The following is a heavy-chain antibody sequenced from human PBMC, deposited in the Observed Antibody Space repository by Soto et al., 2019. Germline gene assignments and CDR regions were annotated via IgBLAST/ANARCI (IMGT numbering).Heavy chain of an antibody. CDR1: GYNFANYW. CDR3: AAGYSTGLDGFDV. Sequence: GESLKISCQGSGYNFANYWIGWVRQMPGKGLECMGMIFPGDSETKYSLSLQGQVSISADKSISTAYLQWSTLKASDTAMYYCAAGYSTGLDGFDVWGQGTMVTV. CDR2: IFPGDSET. J-gene: IGHJ3*01. D-gene: IGHD6-19*01. V-gene: IGHV5-51*01.